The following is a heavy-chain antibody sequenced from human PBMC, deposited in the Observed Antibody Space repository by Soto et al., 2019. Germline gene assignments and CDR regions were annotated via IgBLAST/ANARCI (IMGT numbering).Heavy chain of an antibody. CDR1: FNTYY. J-gene: IGHJ4*02. CDR3: ARGRGRYFDWSLSY. CDR2: IHPSGST. D-gene: IGHD3-9*01. V-gene: IGHV4-34*01. Sequence: FNTYYLHWVRQAPGQALEWMGVIHPSGSTNYNPSLKSRVTISVDTSKNQFSMKLSSVTAADTAVYYCARGRGRYFDWSLSYWGQGTLVTVSS.